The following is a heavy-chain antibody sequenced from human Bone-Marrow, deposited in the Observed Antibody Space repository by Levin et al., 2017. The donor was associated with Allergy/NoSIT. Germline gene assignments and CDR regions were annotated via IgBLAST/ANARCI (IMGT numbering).Heavy chain of an antibody. J-gene: IGHJ4*02. V-gene: IGHV4-31*03. CDR1: GGSISSGTYY. Sequence: SETLSLTCSVSGGSISSGTYYWSWIRQLPGQGLDWIGYIHYTGSTYYNPSLGSRLSLSVDTSMDHFSLRLNSVTAADTAVYYCARGRWKVANFDFWGQGILVTVSS. CDR2: IHYTGST. CDR3: ARGRWKVANFDF. D-gene: IGHD1-1*01.